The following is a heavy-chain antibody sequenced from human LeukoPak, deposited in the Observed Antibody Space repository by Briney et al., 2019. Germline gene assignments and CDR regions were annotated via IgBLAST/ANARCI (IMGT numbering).Heavy chain of an antibody. CDR2: ISWHSRII. Sequence: PGGSLRLSCAASGFTFHDFAMHWVRQVPGKGLEWVSGISWHSRIIGYADSVKGRFTISRDNAENSLFLQMDSLRAEDTASYYCAKDIDLSNSRLYAFYGMDVWGQGTTVTVSS. CDR1: GFTFHDFA. CDR3: AKDIDLSNSRLYAFYGMDV. J-gene: IGHJ6*02. D-gene: IGHD2/OR15-2a*01. V-gene: IGHV3-9*01.